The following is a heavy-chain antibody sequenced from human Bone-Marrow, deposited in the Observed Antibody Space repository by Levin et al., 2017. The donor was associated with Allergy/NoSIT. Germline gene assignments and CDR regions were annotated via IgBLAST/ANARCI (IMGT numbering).Heavy chain of an antibody. Sequence: PGGSLRLSCAASGFTFSSYAMSWVRQAPGKGLEWVSAISGSGGSTYYADSVKGRFTISRDNSKNTLYLQMNSLRAEDTAVYYCARTRHYDFWSGYYTDFYMDVWGKGTTVTVSS. D-gene: IGHD3-3*01. J-gene: IGHJ6*03. CDR3: ARTRHYDFWSGYYTDFYMDV. CDR1: GFTFSSYA. V-gene: IGHV3-23*01. CDR2: ISGSGGST.